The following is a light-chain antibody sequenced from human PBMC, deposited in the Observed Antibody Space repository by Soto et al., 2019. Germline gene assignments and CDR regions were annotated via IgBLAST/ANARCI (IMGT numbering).Light chain of an antibody. Sequence: EIVLTQSPDTLSLSPGERATLSCGASQSLNNNYLAWYQQKPGQAPGLLIYGASRRATGIPDRFSGSGSGTDFTLTISRLEPEDFAVYYCQRYVGLPLTFGGGTKVEI. J-gene: IGKJ4*01. CDR2: GAS. CDR3: QRYVGLPLT. V-gene: IGKV3-20*01. CDR1: QSLNNNY.